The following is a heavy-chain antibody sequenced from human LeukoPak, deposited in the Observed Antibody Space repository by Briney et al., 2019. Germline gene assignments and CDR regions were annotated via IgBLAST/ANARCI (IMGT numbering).Heavy chain of an antibody. Sequence: GGSLILSCAASGFTFSNSWMHWVRRAPGNWLWWVSRINSDGINTSYADSVKGRFTISRDNSKNTLFLQMNSLRAEDTAVYYCAKTGGSRFDYWGQGTLVTVSS. CDR3: AKTGGSRFDY. CDR1: GFTFSNSW. V-gene: IGHV3-74*01. J-gene: IGHJ4*02. D-gene: IGHD3-16*01. CDR2: INSDGINT.